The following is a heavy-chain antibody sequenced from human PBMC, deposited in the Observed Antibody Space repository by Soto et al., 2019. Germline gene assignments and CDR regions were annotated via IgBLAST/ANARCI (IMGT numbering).Heavy chain of an antibody. Sequence: EVQLVESGGGLVQPGGSLRLSCAASGFTFSSYSMNWVRQAPGKGLEWLSYISGSSSTMYYADSVKGRFTISRDYAKNSLYLQMNSLRADDTAVYYCARGSYSSSHFVYWGQGTLVTVSS. J-gene: IGHJ4*02. CDR1: GFTFSSYS. CDR3: ARGSYSSSHFVY. V-gene: IGHV3-48*01. D-gene: IGHD6-13*01. CDR2: ISGSSSTM.